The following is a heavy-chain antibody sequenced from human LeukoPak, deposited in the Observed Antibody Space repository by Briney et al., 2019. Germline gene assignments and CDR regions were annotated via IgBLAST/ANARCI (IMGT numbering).Heavy chain of an antibody. CDR2: IIPIFGTA. V-gene: IGHV1-69*13. CDR3: ARGSRAGWLPAI. Sequence: SVKVSCKASGYTFTSYGISWVRRAPGQGLEWMGGIIPIFGTANYAQKFQGRVTITADESTSTAYMELSSLRSEDTAVYYCARGSRAGWLPAIWGQGTLVTVSS. CDR1: GYTFTSYG. J-gene: IGHJ4*02. D-gene: IGHD6-19*01.